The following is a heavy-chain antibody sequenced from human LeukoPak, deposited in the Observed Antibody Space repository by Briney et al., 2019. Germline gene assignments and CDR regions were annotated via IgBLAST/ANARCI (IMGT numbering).Heavy chain of an antibody. CDR2: INPNSSGT. CDR1: GYTFTGYY. D-gene: IGHD3-22*01. J-gene: IGHJ3*02. Sequence: ASVKVSCKASGYTFTGYYMHWVRQAPGQGLEWMGWINPNSSGTNYAQKFQGKVTMTRDTSISTAYMELSRLRSDDTAVYYCARDPVRYYYDSSGYDAFDIWGQGTMVTVSS. CDR3: ARDPVRYYYDSSGYDAFDI. V-gene: IGHV1-2*02.